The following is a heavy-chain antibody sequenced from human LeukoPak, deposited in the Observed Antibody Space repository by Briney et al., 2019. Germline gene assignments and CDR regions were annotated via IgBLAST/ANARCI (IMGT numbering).Heavy chain of an antibody. Sequence: PGGSLRLSCEASGFTFSTYEMNWVRQAPGKGLEWISYISSSATAKYYADSVKGRFSISRDNAKNSLLLQMDSLRAEDTAVYYCAELGITMIGGVWGKGTTVTISS. D-gene: IGHD3-10*02. CDR2: ISSSATAK. V-gene: IGHV3-48*03. CDR3: AELGITMIGGV. CDR1: GFTFSTYE. J-gene: IGHJ6*04.